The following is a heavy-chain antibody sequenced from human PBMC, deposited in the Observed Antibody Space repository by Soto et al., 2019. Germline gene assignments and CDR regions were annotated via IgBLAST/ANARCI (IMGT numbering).Heavy chain of an antibody. CDR1: GYTFTSYG. Sequence: ASVKVSCKASGYTFTSYGISWVRQAPGQGLEWVGWINAYNRNTNYAQKLQGRVTVTTDTSTSTAYMELRSLRSDDTAVYYCARDGTGAGRDFDYWGQGTLVTVSS. CDR2: INAYNRNT. CDR3: ARDGTGAGRDFDY. V-gene: IGHV1-18*01. J-gene: IGHJ4*02. D-gene: IGHD2-8*02.